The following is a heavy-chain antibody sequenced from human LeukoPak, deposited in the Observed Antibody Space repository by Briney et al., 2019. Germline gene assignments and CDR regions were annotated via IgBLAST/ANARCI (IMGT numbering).Heavy chain of an antibody. V-gene: IGHV3-73*01. D-gene: IGHD1-7*01. CDR1: GFTFSGSA. CDR3: VCAYNWNSLFDY. J-gene: IGHJ4*02. Sequence: TGGSLRLSCAASGFTFSGSAMHWVRQASGKGLEWVGRIRSKANSYATAYAASVKGRFTISRDDSKNTAYLQMNSLKTEDTAVYFRVCAYNWNSLFDYWGQGTLVTVSS. CDR2: IRSKANSYAT.